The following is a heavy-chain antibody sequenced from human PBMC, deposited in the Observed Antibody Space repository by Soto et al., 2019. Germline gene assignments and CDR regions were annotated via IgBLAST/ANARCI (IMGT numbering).Heavy chain of an antibody. CDR1: GDSINSVDHY. CDR2: IYHSGST. D-gene: IGHD1-26*01. J-gene: IGHJ5*02. V-gene: IGHV4-30-4*01. Sequence: QVQLQESGPGLVRPSQTLSLTCTVSGDSINSVDHYWSWIRQPPGKGLEWMGYIYHSGSTHYNPSLNRRLTISTDTSTNRFSLNLTSVTAADTAVYFCARLRWETENNWFDPWGQGALVTVSS. CDR3: ARLRWETENNWFDP.